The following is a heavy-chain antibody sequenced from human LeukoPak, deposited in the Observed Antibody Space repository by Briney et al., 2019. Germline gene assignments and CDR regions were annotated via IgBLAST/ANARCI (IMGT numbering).Heavy chain of an antibody. J-gene: IGHJ3*02. V-gene: IGHV3-7*01. CDR2: IKQDGSEK. CDR3: ASSSGYEPDAFGI. CDR1: GFTFNSYW. Sequence: LAGGSLTLSCAASGFTFNSYWMSWVRQAPGKGLEWVANIKQDGSEKYYVDSVKGRFTISRDNAKNSLYLQMNSLRAEDTAVYYCASSSGYEPDAFGIWGQGTMVTVSS. D-gene: IGHD5-12*01.